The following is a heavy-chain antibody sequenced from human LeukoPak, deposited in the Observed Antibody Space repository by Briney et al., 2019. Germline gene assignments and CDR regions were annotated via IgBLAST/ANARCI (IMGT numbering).Heavy chain of an antibody. CDR1: GGNFISYA. D-gene: IGHD3-3*01. CDR3: ATYTLSQFWSGYYHFDY. CDR2: IIPMFGTS. V-gene: IGHV1-69*05. Sequence: GASVRVSCTPSGGNFISYAVSWVRQAPGQGLEWMGGIIPMFGTSNYAQKFQGRVTITTDESTTTAYMELSSLSSEDTAVYYCATYTLSQFWSGYYHFDYWGRGTLVSVSS. J-gene: IGHJ4*02.